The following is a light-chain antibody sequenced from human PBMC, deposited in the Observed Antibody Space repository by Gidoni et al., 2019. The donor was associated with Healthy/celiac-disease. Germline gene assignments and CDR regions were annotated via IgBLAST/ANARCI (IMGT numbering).Light chain of an antibody. CDR2: SNN. J-gene: IGLJ3*02. V-gene: IGLV1-44*01. CDR1: SSNIGSNT. Sequence: QSVLTQPPPASGTPGQRVTISCSGSSSNIGSNTVNWYQQLPGTAPKLLIYSNNQRPSGVPARFSGSKSGTSASLAISGLQSEDEADYYCAAWDDSLNGLWVFGGGTKLTVL. CDR3: AAWDDSLNGLWV.